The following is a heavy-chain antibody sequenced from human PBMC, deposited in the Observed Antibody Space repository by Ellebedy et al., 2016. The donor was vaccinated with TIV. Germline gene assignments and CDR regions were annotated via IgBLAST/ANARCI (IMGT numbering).Heavy chain of an antibody. D-gene: IGHD3-10*01. V-gene: IGHV3-33*05. CDR3: SKAMVRGVPLAGVLDY. J-gene: IGHJ4*02. Sequence: GGSLRLSCAASGFTFSSYGFHWVRQAPGKGLEWVAFISSDGSETYYGDSVKGRFTISRDSSRNTVYLQMNNLRVDDTAIFYCSKAMVRGVPLAGVLDYWGQGTLVTVSS. CDR1: GFTFSSYG. CDR2: ISSDGSET.